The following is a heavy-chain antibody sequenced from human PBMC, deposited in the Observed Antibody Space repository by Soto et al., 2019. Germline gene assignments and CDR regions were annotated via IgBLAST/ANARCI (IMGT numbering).Heavy chain of an antibody. CDR3: ARDGQQQTPYALDV. Sequence: QVQLVESGGGVIQPGRSLRLSCAASGFTLRLHAMHWVRQAPGKGLEWVAQIWYDGSNKYYTDSVKGLFTVSRDDFKNTVFLQMDSLRAEDTAVYYCARDGQQQTPYALDVWGQGTTVIVSS. J-gene: IGHJ6*02. D-gene: IGHD6-13*01. CDR1: GFTLRLHA. V-gene: IGHV3-33*08. CDR2: IWYDGSNK.